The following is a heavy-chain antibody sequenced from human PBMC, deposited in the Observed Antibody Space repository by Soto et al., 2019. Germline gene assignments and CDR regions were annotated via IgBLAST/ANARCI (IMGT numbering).Heavy chain of an antibody. Sequence: QVQLQESGPGLVKPSETLSLICSVSGGSINGYYWTWIRQPPGKGLEYIGYIYYSGSTSCNPSLKSRVTISVDTPKKQFSLKLSSVTAADTAVYYGARKIASAGSQSWFDPWGQGTLVTVSS. V-gene: IGHV4-59*01. D-gene: IGHD6-13*01. CDR1: GGSINGYY. CDR2: IYYSGST. J-gene: IGHJ5*02. CDR3: ARKIASAGSQSWFDP.